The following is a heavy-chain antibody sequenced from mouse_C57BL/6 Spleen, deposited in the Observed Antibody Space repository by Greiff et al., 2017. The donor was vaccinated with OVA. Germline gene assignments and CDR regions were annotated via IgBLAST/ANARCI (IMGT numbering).Heavy chain of an antibody. CDR3: ARRYGSSDWYFDV. V-gene: IGHV1-82*01. CDR1: GYAFSSSW. Sequence: VQLQESGPELVKPGASVKISCKASGYAFSSSWMNWVKQRPGKGLEWIGRIYPGDGDTNYNGKFKGKATLTADKSSSTAYMQLSSLTSEDSAVYFCARRYGSSDWYFDVWGTGTTVTVSS. CDR2: IYPGDGDT. D-gene: IGHD1-1*01. J-gene: IGHJ1*03.